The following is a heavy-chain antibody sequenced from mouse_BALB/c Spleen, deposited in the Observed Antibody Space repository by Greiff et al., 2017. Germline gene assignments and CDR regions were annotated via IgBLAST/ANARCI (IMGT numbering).Heavy chain of an antibody. CDR3: ASPLTGTDWYFEV. Sequence: VQLQQSGPQLVRPGASVKISCKASGYSFTSYWMHWVKQRPGQGLAWIGMIDPSDSETRLNQKFKDKATMTVDKSSSTAYMQLSSPTSEDSAVYDCASPLTGTDWYFEVWGEGTTVTVSS. D-gene: IGHD4-1*01. CDR2: IDPSDSET. J-gene: IGHJ1*01. CDR1: GYSFTSYW. V-gene: IGHV1S127*01.